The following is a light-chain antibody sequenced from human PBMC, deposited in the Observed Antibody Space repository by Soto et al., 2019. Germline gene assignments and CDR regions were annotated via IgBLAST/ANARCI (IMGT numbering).Light chain of an antibody. J-gene: IGKJ1*01. V-gene: IGKV1-5*03. CDR2: KAS. CDR1: QSIDRW. Sequence: DIQMTQSPSTLSVSVGDTVTITCRASQSIDRWLAWYQQKPGKAPKLLIYKASSVESGVPSRFSGSGSGTEFTLTISILQPDDFATYYCQHYNSYSVMFGQGTKVEIK. CDR3: QHYNSYSVM.